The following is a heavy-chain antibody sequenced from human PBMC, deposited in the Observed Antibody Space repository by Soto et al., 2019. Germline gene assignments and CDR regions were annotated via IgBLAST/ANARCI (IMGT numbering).Heavy chain of an antibody. J-gene: IGHJ6*02. CDR2: VNPINGAT. D-gene: IGHD2-15*01. CDR3: GRAPSPRTPACGTPYYYAMDV. CDR1: GYDFTAYD. V-gene: IGHV1-8*02. Sequence: ASVKVSCKASGYDFTAYDINWVRQASGQGLEWMGWVNPINGATGTARRFQGRVSLSRNTATGTAYLELTSLRSDDTAVYYCGRAPSPRTPACGTPYYYAMDVWGQGTTVTVSS.